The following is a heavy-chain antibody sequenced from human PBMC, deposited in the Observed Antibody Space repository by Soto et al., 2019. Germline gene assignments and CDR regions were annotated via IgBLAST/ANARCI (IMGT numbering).Heavy chain of an antibody. CDR2: IYYSGST. Sequence: PSETLSLPCTVSGGSINSRSYYWGWIRQSPGKGLEWMGSIYYSGSTYYNTSLKSRVAMSVDTSKNQFSLKLRSVSAADTAVYYCARQRTSVVSQDYSDDWGQGSLVKVSS. D-gene: IGHD2-21*01. V-gene: IGHV4-39*01. CDR3: ARQRTSVVSQDYSDD. J-gene: IGHJ4*02. CDR1: GGSINSRSYY.